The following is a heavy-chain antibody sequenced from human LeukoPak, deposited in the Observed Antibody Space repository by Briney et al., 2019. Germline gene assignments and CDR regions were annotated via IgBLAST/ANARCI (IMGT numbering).Heavy chain of an antibody. CDR3: ARGDPRYDSSGYSFDY. D-gene: IGHD3-22*01. J-gene: IGHJ4*02. CDR2: INHSGST. Sequence: NPSETLSLTCAVYGGSFSGYYWSWIRQPPGKGLEWIGEINHSGSTNYNPSLKSRVTISVDTSKNQFSLKLSSVTAADTAVYYCARGDPRYDSSGYSFDYWGQGTLVTVSA. V-gene: IGHV4-34*01. CDR1: GGSFSGYY.